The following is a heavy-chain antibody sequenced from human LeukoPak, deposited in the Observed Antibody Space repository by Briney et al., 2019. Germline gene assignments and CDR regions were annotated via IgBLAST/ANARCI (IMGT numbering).Heavy chain of an antibody. Sequence: GGSLRLSCAAPGFTFSSYWMSWVRQAPGKGLEWVADIKQDGSEKYYVDSVKGRFTISRDNAKNSLYLQMNSLRAEDTVVYYCAREPPFGMDVWGQGTTVTVSS. J-gene: IGHJ6*02. CDR3: AREPPFGMDV. CDR1: GFTFSSYW. CDR2: IKQDGSEK. V-gene: IGHV3-7*01.